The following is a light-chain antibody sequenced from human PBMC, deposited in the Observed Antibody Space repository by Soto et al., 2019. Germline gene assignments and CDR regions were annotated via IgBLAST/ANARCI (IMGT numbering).Light chain of an antibody. J-gene: IGKJ4*01. CDR1: QSVSSTY. V-gene: IGKV3-20*01. Sequence: EIVLTQSPGTLSLSPGERATLSCRASQSVSSTYLAWYQQKPGQAPRLLIYGASTRATGIPDRFSGSGSVTDFTFTISRLESEYCAVYFCQQYCNSPLTFGGGTKVEIK. CDR3: QQYCNSPLT. CDR2: GAS.